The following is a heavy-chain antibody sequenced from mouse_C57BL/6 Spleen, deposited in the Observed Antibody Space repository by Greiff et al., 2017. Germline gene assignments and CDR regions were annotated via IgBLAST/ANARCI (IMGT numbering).Heavy chain of an antibody. CDR3: ARGLRYYAMDY. J-gene: IGHJ4*01. V-gene: IGHV1-50*01. D-gene: IGHD1-1*01. CDR1: GYTFTSYW. CDR2: IDPSDSYT. Sequence: VKLQQPGAELVKPGASVKLSCKASGYTFTSYWMQWVKQRPGQGLEWIGEIDPSDSYTNYNQKFKGKATLTVDTSSSTAYMQLSSLTSEDSAVYYCARGLRYYAMDYWGQGTSVTVSS.